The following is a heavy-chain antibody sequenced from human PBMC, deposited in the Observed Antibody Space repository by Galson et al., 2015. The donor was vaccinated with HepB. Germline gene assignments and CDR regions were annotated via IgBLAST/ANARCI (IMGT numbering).Heavy chain of an antibody. Sequence: SVKVSCKASGYPFTTYAINWVRQAPGQGPEWMGAISAYNGKTNYAQRLQGRVTMTTDTSAGTAYMELRSLTSDDTAVYYCARREYYFDSRGYSPFDSWGQGTPLTVSS. CDR2: ISAYNGKT. CDR3: ARREYYFDSRGYSPFDS. CDR1: GYPFTTYA. V-gene: IGHV1-18*04. J-gene: IGHJ4*02. D-gene: IGHD3-22*01.